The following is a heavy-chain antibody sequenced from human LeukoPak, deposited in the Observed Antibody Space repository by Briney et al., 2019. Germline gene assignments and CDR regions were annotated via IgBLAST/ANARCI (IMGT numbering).Heavy chain of an antibody. CDR1: GGSISSYY. Sequence: PSETLSLTCTVSGGSISSYYWSWIRQPPGKGLEWIGYIYTSGSTNYNPSLESRVTISVDTSKNQFSLKLSSVTAADTAVYYCARVAVAGPTGYSWFDPWGQGTLVTVSS. CDR2: IYTSGST. CDR3: ARVAVAGPTGYSWFDP. D-gene: IGHD6-19*01. V-gene: IGHV4-4*09. J-gene: IGHJ5*02.